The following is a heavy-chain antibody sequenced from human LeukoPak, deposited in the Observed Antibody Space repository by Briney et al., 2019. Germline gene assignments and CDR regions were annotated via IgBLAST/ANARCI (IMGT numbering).Heavy chain of an antibody. CDR2: TSGSGGST. D-gene: IGHD1-26*01. CDR3: ARDSGSYF. V-gene: IGHV3-23*01. CDR1: GFTFSSYA. Sequence: GGSLRLSCAASGFTFSSYAMSWVRQAPGKGLEWVSGTSGSGGSTYYAGSVKGRFTISRDNAKNSLYLQMNSLRAEDTAVYYCARDSGSYFWGQGTLVTVSS. J-gene: IGHJ4*02.